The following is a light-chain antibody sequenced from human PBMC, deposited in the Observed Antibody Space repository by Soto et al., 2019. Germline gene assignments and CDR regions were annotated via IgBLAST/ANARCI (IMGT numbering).Light chain of an antibody. CDR3: QLSQQRSSWPPIA. J-gene: IGKJ5*01. CDR1: ESISRS. Sequence: DSLFTHYTESLSLSPWKRLTLWCRANESISRSLAWYQQRPGQPPRILIYDASFRATGIPERFSGSGSGTDFTLSISSLEPEDFAVYYCQLSQQRSSWPPIAFGQGTRLEIK. V-gene: IGKV3-11*01. CDR2: DAS.